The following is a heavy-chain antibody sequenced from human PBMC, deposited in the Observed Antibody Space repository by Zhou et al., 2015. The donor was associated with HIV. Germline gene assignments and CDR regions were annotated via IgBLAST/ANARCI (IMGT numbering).Heavy chain of an antibody. D-gene: IGHD1-7*01. V-gene: IGHV3-15*01. Sequence: EVQVVESGGGLLRPGGALRLSCTASGFTFSNAWMSWVRQAPGKGLEWLGRIKSKTDGGTTEYAAPVKGRFAISRDDSRDTLYLQMNSLKTEDTAVYYCTTLKTTHYFDYWGLGTLVTVSS. CDR2: IKSKTDGGTT. J-gene: IGHJ4*02. CDR3: TTLKTTHYFDY. CDR1: GFTFSNAW.